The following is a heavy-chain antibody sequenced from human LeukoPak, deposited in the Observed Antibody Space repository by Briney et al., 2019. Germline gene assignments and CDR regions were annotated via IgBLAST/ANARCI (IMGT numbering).Heavy chain of an antibody. CDR3: AIDPVVPAAMESVF. J-gene: IGHJ4*02. Sequence: PGGSLRLSCATSGFTFTNAWMSWVRRAPGKGLEWIGRIKSKSNGGTADYAAPVKGRFTISGDDSKNTVYLQMNSLKTEDTAVYFCAIDPVVPAAMESVFWGQGTLVTVSS. CDR2: IKSKSNGGTA. V-gene: IGHV3-15*01. CDR1: GFTFTNAW. D-gene: IGHD2-2*01.